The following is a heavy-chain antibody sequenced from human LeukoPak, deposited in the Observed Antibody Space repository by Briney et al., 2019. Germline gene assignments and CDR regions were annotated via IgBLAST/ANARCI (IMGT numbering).Heavy chain of an antibody. J-gene: IGHJ2*01. CDR1: GFTFSTYS. V-gene: IGHV3-21*01. CDR2: ISSSSSYI. Sequence: GGSLRLSCAASGFTFSTYSMNWVRQAPGKGLEWVSSISSSSSYIYYADSVKGRFTISRDNAKNSLYLQMNSLRAEDTAVYYCARNVENYDYVWGSYRYLWYFDLWGRGTLVTVSS. D-gene: IGHD3-16*02. CDR3: ARNVENYDYVWGSYRYLWYFDL.